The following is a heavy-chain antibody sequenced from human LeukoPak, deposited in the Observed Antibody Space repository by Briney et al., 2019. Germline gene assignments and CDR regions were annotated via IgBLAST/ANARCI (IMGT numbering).Heavy chain of an antibody. D-gene: IGHD2-15*01. J-gene: IGHJ4*02. V-gene: IGHV1-2*06. CDR1: GYTFTGYY. CDR3: ARLVVVAATRDY. CDR2: INPNSGGT. Sequence: ASVKVSCKASGYTFTGYYMHWVRQAPGQGLEWMGRINPNSGGTNYAHKFQGRVTMTRDTSISTAYMELSRLRSDDTAVYYCARLVVVAATRDYWGQGTLVTVSS.